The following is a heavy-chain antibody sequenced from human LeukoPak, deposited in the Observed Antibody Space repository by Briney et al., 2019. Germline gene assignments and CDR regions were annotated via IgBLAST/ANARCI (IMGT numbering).Heavy chain of an antibody. D-gene: IGHD2/OR15-2a*01. Sequence: TGGSLRLSCAASGFTFDDYGMSWVRQAPGKGLEWVANINQDGSEKNCVDSVKGRFTISRDNAKNSLYLQMNSLRAEDTAVYYCANNRASLDYWGQGTLVTVSS. CDR3: ANNRASLDY. CDR2: INQDGSEK. CDR1: GFTFDDYG. J-gene: IGHJ4*02. V-gene: IGHV3-7*02.